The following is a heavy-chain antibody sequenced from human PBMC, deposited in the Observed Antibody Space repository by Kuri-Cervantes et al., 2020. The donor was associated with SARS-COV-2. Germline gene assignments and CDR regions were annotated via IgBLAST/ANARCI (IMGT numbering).Heavy chain of an antibody. CDR1: GFTFSSYG. D-gene: IGHD2-15*01. Sequence: GESLKISCAASGFTFSSYGMHWVRQAPGKGLEWVAVIWYDGSNKYYADSVKGRFTISRDNSKNTLYLQMNSLRAEDTAVYYCAKGVARDFDYWGQGTLVTASS. J-gene: IGHJ4*02. CDR3: AKGVARDFDY. V-gene: IGHV3-33*06. CDR2: IWYDGSNK.